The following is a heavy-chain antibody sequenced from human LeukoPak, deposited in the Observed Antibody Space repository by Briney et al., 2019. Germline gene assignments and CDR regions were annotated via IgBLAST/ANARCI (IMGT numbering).Heavy chain of an antibody. Sequence: PSETLSLTCTVSGDSISTSNSYWGWIRQPPGKALEWIGSIYYSGNTYYNASLKSRVAISVDTSKNQFSLKLTSVTAADTAVYYCASGRYYDILTGYPDYWGQGTLVTVSS. CDR1: GDSISTSNSY. J-gene: IGHJ4*02. CDR2: IYYSGNT. D-gene: IGHD3-9*01. V-gene: IGHV4-39*01. CDR3: ASGRYYDILTGYPDY.